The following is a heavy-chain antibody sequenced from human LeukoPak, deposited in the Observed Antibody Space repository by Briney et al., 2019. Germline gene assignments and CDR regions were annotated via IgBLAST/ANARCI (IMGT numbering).Heavy chain of an antibody. CDR1: GYTFTSYG. CDR3: ARHLGVSDY. V-gene: IGHV1-18*01. D-gene: IGHD3-16*01. CDR2: ISAYNGNT. Sequence: ASVKVSCKASGYTFTSYGISWVRQAPGQGLEWMGWISAYNGNTNYAQKFQGRVTMTRDTSISTAYMELSRLRSDDTAVYYCARHLGVSDYWGQGTLVTVSS. J-gene: IGHJ4*02.